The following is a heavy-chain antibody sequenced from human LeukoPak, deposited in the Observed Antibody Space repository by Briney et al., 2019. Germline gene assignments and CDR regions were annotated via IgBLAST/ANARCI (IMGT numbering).Heavy chain of an antibody. J-gene: IGHJ4*02. D-gene: IGHD6-19*01. CDR2: ISSYTGNT. Sequence: GASVKVSCKASGYLFTTCGISWVRQAPGQGLEWMGWISSYTGNTNYAHKLQGRVTMTTDTSTSTAYMELRSLRSDDTAVYYCARWREEAVPGNFDYWGQGTLVTVSS. CDR1: GYLFTTCG. CDR3: ARWREEAVPGNFDY. V-gene: IGHV1-18*01.